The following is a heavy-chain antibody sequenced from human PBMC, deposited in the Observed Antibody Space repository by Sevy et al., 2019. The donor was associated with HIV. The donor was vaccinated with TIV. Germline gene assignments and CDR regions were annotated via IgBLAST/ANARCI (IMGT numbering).Heavy chain of an antibody. V-gene: IGHV3-66*01. J-gene: IGHJ4*02. D-gene: IGHD6-6*01. CDR2: IYSGGST. CDR1: GFTVSSNY. Sequence: GESLKISCAASGFTVSSNYMSWVRQAPGKGLEWVSVIYSGGSTYYADSVKGRFTISRDNSKNTLYLQMNSLRAEDTAVYYCASLGYSSSPYFDYWGQGTLVTVSS. CDR3: ASLGYSSSPYFDY.